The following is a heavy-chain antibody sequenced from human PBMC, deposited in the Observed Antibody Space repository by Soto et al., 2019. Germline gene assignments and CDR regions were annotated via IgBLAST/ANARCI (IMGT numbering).Heavy chain of an antibody. D-gene: IGHD3-3*01. V-gene: IGHV3-53*01. CDR1: GFTFSSYA. CDR2: IYSGGST. Sequence: PGGSLRLSCAASGFTFSSYAMSWVRQAPGKGLEWVSVIYSGGSTYYADSVKGRFTISRDNSKNTLYLQMNSLRAEDTAVYYCARVQSDVLRFLEWLFDYWGQGTLVTVSS. CDR3: ARVQSDVLRFLEWLFDY. J-gene: IGHJ4*02.